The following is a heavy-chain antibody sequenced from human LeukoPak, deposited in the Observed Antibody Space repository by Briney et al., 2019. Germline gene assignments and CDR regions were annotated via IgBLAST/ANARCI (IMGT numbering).Heavy chain of an antibody. CDR1: GGSISSGGYY. J-gene: IGHJ4*02. Sequence: SQTLSLTCTVSGGSISSGGYYWSWIRQHPGKGLEWIGYIYYSGSTYYNPSLKSRVTISVDTSKNQFSLKLSSVTAADTAVYYCARGRRPLVYASTYYFDYWGQGTLVTVSS. CDR3: ARGRRPLVYASTYYFDY. D-gene: IGHD2-8*01. CDR2: IYYSGST. V-gene: IGHV4-31*03.